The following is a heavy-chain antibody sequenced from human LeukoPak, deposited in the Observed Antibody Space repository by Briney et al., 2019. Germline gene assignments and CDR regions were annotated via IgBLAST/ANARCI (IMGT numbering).Heavy chain of an antibody. CDR2: LSGALNII. D-gene: IGHD1-14*01. V-gene: IGHV3-11*04. Sequence: GGSLRLSCAASGFNIRDHYMGWIRQAPGKGLEWVLYLSGALNIIYYADSVKGRFTISRDIANNSLSLQMTGLRADDTAIYFCVRPEDLGTLYYWGQGILVTVSS. J-gene: IGHJ4*02. CDR3: VRPEDLGTLYY. CDR1: GFNIRDHY.